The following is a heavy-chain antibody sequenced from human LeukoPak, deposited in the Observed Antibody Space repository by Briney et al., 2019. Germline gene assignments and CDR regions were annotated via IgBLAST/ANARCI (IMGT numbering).Heavy chain of an antibody. CDR1: GYSFTNYW. CDR2: IYPGGSVL. J-gene: IGHJ5*02. V-gene: IGHV5-51*01. D-gene: IGHD6-19*01. CDR3: ARHVVNLAVPGAPSWIDP. Sequence: GESLKISCKASGYSFTNYWIVWVRQRPGKGLEYMGFIYPGGSVLRYSPSFQGQVTISVDKSITTAYLQWSSLKASDTAMYYCARHVVNLAVPGAPSWIDPWGQGTQVTVSS.